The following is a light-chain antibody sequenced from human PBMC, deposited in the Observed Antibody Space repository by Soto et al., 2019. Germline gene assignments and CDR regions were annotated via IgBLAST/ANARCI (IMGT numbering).Light chain of an antibody. CDR3: SSYTSSSTYVV. V-gene: IGLV2-18*02. CDR2: EVG. Sequence: QSALTQPPSVSGSPGQSVTISCTGTSSDVGSYNRVSWYQQPPGTAPKLMIYEVGHRPSGVPDRFSGSKSGNTASLTISGLQAEDEADYYCSSYTSSSTYVVFGGGTQLTVL. J-gene: IGLJ2*01. CDR1: SSDVGSYNR.